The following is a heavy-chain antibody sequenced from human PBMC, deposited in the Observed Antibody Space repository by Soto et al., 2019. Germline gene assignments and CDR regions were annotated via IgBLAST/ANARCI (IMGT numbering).Heavy chain of an antibody. Sequence: PGGSLRLSCAASGFTFSSYAMSWVRQAPGKGLEWVSAISGSGGSTYYADSVKGRFTISRDNSKNTLYLQMNSLRAEDTAVYYCAKSTSQVAVAGKPFDYWGQGTLVTVSS. CDR3: AKSTSQVAVAGKPFDY. J-gene: IGHJ4*02. CDR1: GFTFSSYA. V-gene: IGHV3-23*01. CDR2: ISGSGGST. D-gene: IGHD6-19*01.